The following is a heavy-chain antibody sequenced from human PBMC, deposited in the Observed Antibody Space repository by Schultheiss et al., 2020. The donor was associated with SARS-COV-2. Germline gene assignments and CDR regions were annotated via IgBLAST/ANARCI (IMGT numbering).Heavy chain of an antibody. CDR2: IWYDGSNK. CDR1: GFTFSSYW. D-gene: IGHD1-26*01. J-gene: IGHJ4*02. V-gene: IGHV3-33*08. Sequence: GESLKISCAASGFTFSSYWMHWVRQAPGKGLEWVAVIWYDGSNKYYADSVKGRFTISRDNSKNTLYLQMNSLRAEDTAVYYCARPSGSYWEGYFDYWGQGTLVTVSS. CDR3: ARPSGSYWEGYFDY.